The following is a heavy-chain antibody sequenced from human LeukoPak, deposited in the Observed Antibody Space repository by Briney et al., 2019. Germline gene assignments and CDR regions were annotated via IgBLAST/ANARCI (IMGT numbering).Heavy chain of an antibody. CDR2: IYYSGST. Sequence: SETLSLTCTVSGGSISSSSYYWGWIRQPPGKGLEWIGSIYYSGSTYYNPSLKSRVTISVDTSKNQFSLKLSSVTAADTAVYYCARRESSSSLVDHWGQGTLVTVSS. V-gene: IGHV4-39*01. CDR3: ARRESSSSLVDH. CDR1: GGSISSSSYY. D-gene: IGHD6-6*01. J-gene: IGHJ5*02.